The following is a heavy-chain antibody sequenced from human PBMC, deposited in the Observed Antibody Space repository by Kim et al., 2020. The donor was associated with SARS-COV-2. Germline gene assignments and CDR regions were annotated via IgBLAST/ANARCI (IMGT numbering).Heavy chain of an antibody. CDR1: GGSFSGYY. J-gene: IGHJ5*02. CDR2: INHSGST. Sequence: SETLSLTCAVYGGSFSGYYWSWIRQPPGKGLEWIGEINHSGSTNSNPSLKSRVTISVDTSKNQFSLKLSSVTAADTAVYYCARLTSRRFLEWLLYNWFYPWGQGTLVTVSA. D-gene: IGHD3-3*01. V-gene: IGHV4-34*01. CDR3: ARLTSRRFLEWLLYNWFYP.